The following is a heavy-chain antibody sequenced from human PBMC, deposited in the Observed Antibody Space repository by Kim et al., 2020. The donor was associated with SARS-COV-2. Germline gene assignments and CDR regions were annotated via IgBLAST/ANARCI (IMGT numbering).Heavy chain of an antibody. CDR2: ISSSGNMI. CDR1: GFTFSSYA. Sequence: GGSLRLSCAASGFTFSSYAMNWVRQAPGKGLEWVSYISSSGNMIFYADSVKGRFAISRDNAKNSLYLEMNSLRAEDTAVYYCARDQGFGSYGRDVWGQGTAVTVSS. J-gene: IGHJ6*02. CDR3: ARDQGFGSYGRDV. D-gene: IGHD3-10*01. V-gene: IGHV3-48*03.